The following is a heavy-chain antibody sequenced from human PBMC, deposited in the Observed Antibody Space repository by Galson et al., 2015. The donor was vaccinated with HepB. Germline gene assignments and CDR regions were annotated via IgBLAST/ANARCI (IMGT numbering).Heavy chain of an antibody. CDR2: IYYSGST. V-gene: IGHV4-39*01. CDR1: GASISSYY. CDR3: ARPTKMYYDFWSGYYS. J-gene: IGHJ4*02. Sequence: ETLSLTCSVSGASISSYYWSWIRQPPGKGLEWIGSIYYSGSTYYNPSLKSRVTISVDTSKNQFSLKLSSVTAADTAVYYCARPTKMYYDFWSGYYSWGQGTLVTVSS. D-gene: IGHD3-3*01.